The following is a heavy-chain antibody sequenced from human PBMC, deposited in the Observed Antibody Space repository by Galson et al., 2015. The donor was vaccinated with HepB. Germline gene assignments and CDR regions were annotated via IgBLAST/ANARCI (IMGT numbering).Heavy chain of an antibody. J-gene: IGHJ4*02. D-gene: IGHD2-15*01. CDR1: GFTVSSNY. Sequence: SLRLSCAASGFTVSSNYMSWVRQAPGKGLEWVSVIYSGGSTYYADSVKGRFTISRDNSKNTLYLQMNSLRTEDTAVYYCARDSCGGSCKTYWGQGTLVTVSS. V-gene: IGHV3-53*01. CDR2: IYSGGST. CDR3: ARDSCGGSCKTY.